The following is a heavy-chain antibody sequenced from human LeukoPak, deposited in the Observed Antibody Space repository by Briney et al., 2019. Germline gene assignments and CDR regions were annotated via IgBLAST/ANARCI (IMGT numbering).Heavy chain of an antibody. V-gene: IGHV4-59*08. D-gene: IGHD3-16*01. Sequence: SETLSLTCSVSDDSISTYYWSWLRQPQGKGPEWMGFVYSTGHTNYNPSLKSRVTMSLDTSKKQVSLELNSVTAADTAVYYCAKPRFGKPPLDYWGKGPLVTVAS. CDR1: DDSISTYY. CDR2: VYSTGHT. J-gene: IGHJ4*01. CDR3: AKPRFGKPPLDY.